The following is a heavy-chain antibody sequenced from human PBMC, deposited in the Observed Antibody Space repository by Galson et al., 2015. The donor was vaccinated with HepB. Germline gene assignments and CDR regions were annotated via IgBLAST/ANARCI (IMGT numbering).Heavy chain of an antibody. V-gene: IGHV1-18*04. D-gene: IGHD6-13*01. CDR1: GYTFTNYG. J-gene: IGHJ4*02. CDR3: AREGRAAVTNPVDY. CDR2: ISAYNGNT. Sequence: SVKVSCKASGYTFTNYGFNWVRQAPGQELEWMGWISAYNGNTNYAQKFQGRVTMTTDTSTTTAYMELRSLRSDDTAVYYCAREGRAAVTNPVDYWGQGTLVTVSS.